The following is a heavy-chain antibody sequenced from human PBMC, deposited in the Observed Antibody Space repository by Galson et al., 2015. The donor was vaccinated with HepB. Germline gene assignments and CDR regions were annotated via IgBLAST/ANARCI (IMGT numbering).Heavy chain of an antibody. CDR1: GFTFSSYS. D-gene: IGHD6-13*01. V-gene: IGHV3-21*01. Sequence: SLRLSCAASGFTFSSYSMNWVRQAPGKGLEWVSSISSSSSYIYYADSVKGRFTISRDNAKNSLYLQMNSLRAEDTAVYYCARDGVLAAAGTRWGGYYYGMDVWGQGTTVTVSS. CDR3: ARDGVLAAAGTRWGGYYYGMDV. CDR2: ISSSSSYI. J-gene: IGHJ6*02.